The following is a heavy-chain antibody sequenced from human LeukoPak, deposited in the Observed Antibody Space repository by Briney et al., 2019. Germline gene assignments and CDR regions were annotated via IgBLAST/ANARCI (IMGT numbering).Heavy chain of an antibody. J-gene: IGHJ4*02. CDR3: AKDYGYSSSWYDY. CDR1: GFTVDDYG. D-gene: IGHD6-13*01. CDR2: ISWNSASV. Sequence: GGSLRLSCAASGFTVDDYGMHWVRQAPGKGLEWVSSISWNSASVGYVDSVKGRFTISRDNAKNSPYLQMNSLRAEDTAFYYCAKDYGYSSSWYDYWGQGTLVTVSS. V-gene: IGHV3-9*01.